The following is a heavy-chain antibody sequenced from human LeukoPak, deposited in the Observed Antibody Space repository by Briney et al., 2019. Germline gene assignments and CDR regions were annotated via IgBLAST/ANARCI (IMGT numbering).Heavy chain of an antibody. Sequence: PSETLTLTCTVSGGSISSHYWTWIRQSPGKGLEWISYISYSGSTNYNPSLKSRVTLSVDTSKNQFSLKLSSVTAADTAVYYCARDPTTVTKGFDIWGQGTTVTVSS. CDR1: GGSISSHY. CDR2: ISYSGST. V-gene: IGHV4-59*11. CDR3: ARDPTTVTKGFDI. D-gene: IGHD4-17*01. J-gene: IGHJ3*02.